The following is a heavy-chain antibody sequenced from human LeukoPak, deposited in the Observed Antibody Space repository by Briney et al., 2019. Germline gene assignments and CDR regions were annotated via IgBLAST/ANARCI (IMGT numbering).Heavy chain of an antibody. Sequence: GRSLRLSCAASGFTFSSYGMHWVRQAPGKGLEWVAVISYDGSNKYYADSVKGRFTISRDNSKNTLYLQMNSLRAEDTAVYYCARDRWELLGWFDPWGQGTLVTVSS. D-gene: IGHD1-26*01. CDR2: ISYDGSNK. J-gene: IGHJ5*02. CDR1: GFTFSSYG. CDR3: ARDRWELLGWFDP. V-gene: IGHV3-30*19.